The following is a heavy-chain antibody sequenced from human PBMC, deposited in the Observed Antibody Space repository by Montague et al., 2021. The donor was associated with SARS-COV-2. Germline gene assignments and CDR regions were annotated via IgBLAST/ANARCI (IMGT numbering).Heavy chain of an antibody. D-gene: IGHD4-17*01. CDR2: IYYSGST. CDR1: GGSISTSYY. CDR3: ARDATVTTFYYYGMDA. Sequence: SETLSLTCTVSGGSISTSYYWGWIRQPPGKGLEWIGSIYYSGSTYYNPSLKSRVTISVDTSKNQFSLKLSSVTAADTAVYYCARDATVTTFYYYGMDAWGQGTTVTVSS. V-gene: IGHV4-39*07. J-gene: IGHJ6*02.